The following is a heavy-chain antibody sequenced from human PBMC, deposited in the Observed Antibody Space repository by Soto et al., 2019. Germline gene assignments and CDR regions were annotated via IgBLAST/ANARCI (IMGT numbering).Heavy chain of an antibody. D-gene: IGHD1-1*01. CDR2: IKSRADGGTA. CDR1: GFTFSNAW. J-gene: IGHJ4*02. Sequence: EVQLVESGGGLVKPGGSLRLSCAASGFTFSNAWMSWVRQAPGKGLEWVGRIKSRADGGTADHAAPVKGRFAISRDDLTDSLSLQMTSLKPGDTAVYYCAIRVRNLGAFDYWGQGTLVT. CDR3: AIRVRNLGAFDY. V-gene: IGHV3-15*05.